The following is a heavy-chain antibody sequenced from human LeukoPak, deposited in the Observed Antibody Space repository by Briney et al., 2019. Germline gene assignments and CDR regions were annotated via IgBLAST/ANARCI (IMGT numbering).Heavy chain of an antibody. D-gene: IGHD3-22*01. Sequence: GGSLRLSCAASGFTFSSYSMNWVRQAPGKGLEWVSAISGSGGSTYYADSVKGRFTISRDNSKNTLYLQMNSLRAEDTAVYYCAKVFHGIVVVTPIMWYFDYWGQGTLVTVSS. CDR2: ISGSGGST. V-gene: IGHV3-23*01. CDR3: AKVFHGIVVVTPIMWYFDY. J-gene: IGHJ4*02. CDR1: GFTFSSYS.